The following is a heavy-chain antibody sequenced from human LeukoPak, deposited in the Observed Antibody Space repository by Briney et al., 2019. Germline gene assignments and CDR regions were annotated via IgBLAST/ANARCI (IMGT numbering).Heavy chain of an antibody. CDR2: VSGSGDKI. CDR1: GFPFSSYA. J-gene: IGHJ4*02. D-gene: IGHD6-13*01. V-gene: IGHV3-23*01. CDR3: AKPIFRQMAAAGEFDY. Sequence: GGSLRLSCAASGFPFSSYAMSWVRQAPGKGLEWVSSVSGSGDKIYYAGSVKGRFTISRDNSKNTLYLQLNSLRAEDTAVYYCAKPIFRQMAAAGEFDYWGQGTLVTVSS.